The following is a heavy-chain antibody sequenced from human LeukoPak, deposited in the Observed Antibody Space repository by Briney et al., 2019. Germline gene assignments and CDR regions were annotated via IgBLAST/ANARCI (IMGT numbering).Heavy chain of an antibody. CDR1: GYSFTSYW. Sequence: GESLKISCKGSGYSFTSYWIDWVRQMPGKGLEWMGIIYPGDSDTRYSPSFQGQVTISADESISTAYLQWSSLRASDTAMYYCARGFFGYNDAFDIWGQGTMVTVSS. CDR3: ARGFFGYNDAFDI. D-gene: IGHD5-24*01. J-gene: IGHJ3*02. CDR2: IYPGDSDT. V-gene: IGHV5-51*01.